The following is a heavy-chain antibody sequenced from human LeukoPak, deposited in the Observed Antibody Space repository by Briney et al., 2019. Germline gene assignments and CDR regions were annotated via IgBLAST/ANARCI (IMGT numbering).Heavy chain of an antibody. D-gene: IGHD6-19*01. CDR3: AKDAQWLVENYFDY. Sequence: PGGSLRLSCAASGFTFSSYSMNWVRQAPGKGLEWVSAISGSGGSTYYADSVKGRFTISRDNSKNTLYLQMNSLRAEDTAVYYCAKDAQWLVENYFDYWGQGTLVTVSS. CDR1: GFTFSSYS. J-gene: IGHJ4*02. V-gene: IGHV3-23*01. CDR2: ISGSGGST.